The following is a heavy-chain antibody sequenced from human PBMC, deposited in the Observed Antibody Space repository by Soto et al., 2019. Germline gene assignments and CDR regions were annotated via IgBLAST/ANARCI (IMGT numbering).Heavy chain of an antibody. CDR2: MYYSGST. CDR1: GGSISSYY. Sequence: SETLSLTCTVSGGSISSYYWSWIRQPPGKGLEWIGYMYYSGSTNYNPSLKSRVTISVDTSKNQFSLKLSSVTAADTAVYYCARDGGSVLRYFDLGLWGQGTLVTVSS. J-gene: IGHJ4*02. CDR3: ARDGGSVLRYFDLGL. V-gene: IGHV4-59*01. D-gene: IGHD3-9*01.